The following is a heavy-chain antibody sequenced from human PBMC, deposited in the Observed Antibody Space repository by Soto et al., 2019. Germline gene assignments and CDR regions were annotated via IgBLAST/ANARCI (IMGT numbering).Heavy chain of an antibody. CDR1: GDSINNYY. V-gene: IGHV4-59*01. D-gene: IGHD3-10*01. CDR3: ARARADSAGSSLGRRLDV. CDR2: IFFTGAT. Sequence: SETLSLTCTVSGDSINNYYWSWIRQPPGKGLEWIGHIFFTGATTSSPSLKSRVTMSIDSSKTQFSLNLTSVTAADSAIYYCARARADSAGSSLGRRLDVWGQGTTVTVSS. J-gene: IGHJ6*02.